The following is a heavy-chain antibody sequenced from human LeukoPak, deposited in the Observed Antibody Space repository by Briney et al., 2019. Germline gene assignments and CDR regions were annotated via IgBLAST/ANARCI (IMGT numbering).Heavy chain of an antibody. CDR2: ISGSSKTI. V-gene: IGHV3-48*02. CDR3: ARDSGNYIDY. J-gene: IGHJ4*01. CDR1: GFTFSHFS. Sequence: GGSLRLSCTASGFTFSHFSMNWVRLAPGKGLQWVSFISGSSKTIYYGDSVKGRFAISRDNAKNSLYLQMNGLRDEDAALYFCARDSGNYIDYWGQGTQVVVSS.